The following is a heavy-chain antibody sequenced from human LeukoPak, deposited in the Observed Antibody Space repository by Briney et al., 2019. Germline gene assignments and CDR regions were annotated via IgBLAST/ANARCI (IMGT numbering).Heavy chain of an antibody. CDR2: IYYSGST. CDR3: ARHGRGKNYYGSGSYFSG. CDR1: GGSISSYY. V-gene: IGHV4-59*08. Sequence: PSETLSLTCTVSGGSISSYYWSWIRQPPGKGLEWIGYIYYSGSTNYNPSLKSRVTISVDTSKNQFSLKLSSVTAADTAVYYCARHGRGKNYYGSGSYFSGWGQGTLVTVSS. D-gene: IGHD3-10*01. J-gene: IGHJ4*02.